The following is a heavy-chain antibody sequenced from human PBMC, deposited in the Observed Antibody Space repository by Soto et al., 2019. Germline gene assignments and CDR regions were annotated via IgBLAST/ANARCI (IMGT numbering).Heavy chain of an antibody. V-gene: IGHV2-5*02. J-gene: IGHJ1*01. CDR1: GFSFNTRGVG. CDR3: AHLVPGPLSFAY. Sequence: QITLKESGPTLVKPTQTLALNCPFSGFSFNTRGVGVAWIRQPPGKALEWLAVTYWDADRRYRPSLTDRLTITKDISTNQVVLTMTHMDTVDTGTYYCAHLVPGPLSFAYWGKGALVTVSS. CDR2: TYWDADR. D-gene: IGHD6-19*01.